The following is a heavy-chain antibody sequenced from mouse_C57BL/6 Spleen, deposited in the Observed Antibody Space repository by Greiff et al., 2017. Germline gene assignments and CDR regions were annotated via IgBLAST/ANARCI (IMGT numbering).Heavy chain of an antibody. Sequence: EVKVVESGGGLVKPGGSLKLSCAASGFTFSDYGMHWVRQAPEKGLEWVAYISSGSSTIYYADTVKGRFPIARDNAKNTLFLQMTSLRSEDTAMYYCARDGYHYAMDYWGQGTSVTVSS. J-gene: IGHJ4*01. CDR1: GFTFSDYG. V-gene: IGHV5-17*01. D-gene: IGHD2-3*01. CDR3: ARDGYHYAMDY. CDR2: ISSGSSTI.